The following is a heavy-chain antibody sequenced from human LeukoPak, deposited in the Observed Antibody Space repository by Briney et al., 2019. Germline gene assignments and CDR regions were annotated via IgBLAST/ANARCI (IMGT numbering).Heavy chain of an antibody. CDR3: ARDRWSSVTTDAFDI. CDR1: GGTISSNNW. CDR2: IYHSGST. J-gene: IGHJ3*02. D-gene: IGHD4-17*01. V-gene: IGHV4-4*02. Sequence: PSESLSLTCSVSGGTISSNNWWSWVRQPPEKGQEWIGDIYHSGSTNYNPSLKSRVTISVDKSKNQFSLKLSSVTAADTAVYYCARDRWSSVTTDAFDIWGQGTMVTVSS.